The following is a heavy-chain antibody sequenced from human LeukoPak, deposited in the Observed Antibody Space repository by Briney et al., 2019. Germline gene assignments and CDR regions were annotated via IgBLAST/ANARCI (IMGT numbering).Heavy chain of an antibody. CDR1: GFTFSNAW. J-gene: IGHJ5*02. D-gene: IGHD3-10*01. CDR3: TTPLNYASGRFDP. Sequence: AGGSLRLSCAASGFTFSNAWMSWVRQAPGKGLEWVGRIKSKSDGGTADYAAPVKGRFTISRDDSKNTLYLQMNSLKTEDTAVYYCTTPLNYASGRFDPWGQGTLVTVSS. CDR2: IKSKSDGGTA. V-gene: IGHV3-15*01.